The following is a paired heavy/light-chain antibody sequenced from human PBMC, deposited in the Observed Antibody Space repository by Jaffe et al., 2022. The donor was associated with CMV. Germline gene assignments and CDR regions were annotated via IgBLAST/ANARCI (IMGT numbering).Light chain of an antibody. CDR3: QQRSNWPWT. Sequence: EIVLTQSPATLSLSPGERATLSCRASQSVSSYLAWYQQKPGQAPRLLIYDASNRATGIPARFSGSASGTDFILTISSLEPEDFAVYYCQQRSNWPWTFGQGTKVEIK. J-gene: IGKJ1*01. V-gene: IGKV3-11*01. CDR1: QSVSSY. CDR2: DAS.
Heavy chain of an antibody. D-gene: IGHD6-19*01. Sequence: EVQLVESGGGLVQPGRSLRLSCTTSGFTFGDSVMSWVRQAPGKGLEWVGFIRGKAYGGTTQYAASVKGRFIIARDDSKSIAYLQMNSLKIEDTAVYYCIREEGSGWTGYWGQGTLVTVSS. CDR1: GFTFGDSV. CDR2: IRGKAYGGTT. CDR3: IREEGSGWTGY. J-gene: IGHJ1*01. V-gene: IGHV3-49*04.